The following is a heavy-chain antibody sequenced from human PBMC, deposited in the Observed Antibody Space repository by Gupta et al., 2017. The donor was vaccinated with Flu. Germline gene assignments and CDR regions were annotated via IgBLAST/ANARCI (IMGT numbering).Heavy chain of an antibody. D-gene: IGHD1-26*01. CDR2: INHSGST. V-gene: IGHV4-34*01. Sequence: DGLEWIGAINHSGSTNYNPSLKSRVTISVDTSKNQFSLKLSSVTAADTAVYYCARLRRRSVSYLASDAFDIWGQGTMVTVSS. J-gene: IGHJ3*02. CDR3: ARLRRRSVSYLASDAFDI.